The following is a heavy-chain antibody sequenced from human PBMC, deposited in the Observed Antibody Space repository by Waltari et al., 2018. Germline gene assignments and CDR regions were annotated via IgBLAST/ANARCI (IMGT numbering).Heavy chain of an antibody. CDR2: ISHSGST. CDR1: GGPFTAYS. CDR3: ART. J-gene: IGHJ5*01. Sequence: QVQLHQWGAGLLKPSETLSLTCAVSGGPFTAYSWSWIRQSPDKGLEWIGEISHSGSTNYNPALKSRVTMSVDTIKKQFSLKLTSVTAADTAVYFCARTWG. V-gene: IGHV4-34*01.